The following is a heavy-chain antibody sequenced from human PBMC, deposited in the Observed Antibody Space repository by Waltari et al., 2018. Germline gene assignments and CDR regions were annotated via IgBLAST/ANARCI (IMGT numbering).Heavy chain of an antibody. V-gene: IGHV3-23*01. Sequence: EVQLLESGGGLVQPGGSLRLSCAASGFTFSSYAMSWVRQAPGKGVEGVAAIRGSGGSTDYADSVKGRVTISRDNSKNTLDRQMNSLRAEDTAVYYCAKDGVVVAATGYWGQGTLVTVSS. CDR1: GFTFSSYA. CDR2: IRGSGGST. CDR3: AKDGVVVAATGY. D-gene: IGHD2-15*01. J-gene: IGHJ4*02.